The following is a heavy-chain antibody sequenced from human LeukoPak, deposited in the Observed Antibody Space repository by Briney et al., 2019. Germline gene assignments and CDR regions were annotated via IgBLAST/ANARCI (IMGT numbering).Heavy chain of an antibody. CDR2: VNLQGST. V-gene: IGHV4-4*02. CDR1: GGSITSTNY. Sequence: TSGTLSLTCGFSGGSITSTNYWTWVRQPPGKGPEWIGEVNLQGSTNYNPSLMGRVAISVDMSENHISLQLTSVTAADTAVYYCAREGGPYRPLDYSGQGTLVTVSS. CDR3: AREGGPYRPLDY. J-gene: IGHJ4*02.